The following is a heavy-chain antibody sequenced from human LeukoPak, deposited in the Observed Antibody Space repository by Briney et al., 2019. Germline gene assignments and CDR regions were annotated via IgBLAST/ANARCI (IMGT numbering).Heavy chain of an antibody. CDR1: GFTFSSYT. V-gene: IGHV3-21*01. J-gene: IGHJ3*02. CDR3: ARETYCSGGSCYKGNAFDI. CDR2: ISSSSSYI. D-gene: IGHD2-15*01. Sequence: GGSLRLSCAASGFTFSSYTMNWVRQAPGKGLEWVSSISSSSSYIYYADSMKGRFTISRDNAKNSLYLQMNSLRADDTAVYYCARETYCSGGSCYKGNAFDIWGQGTMVTASS.